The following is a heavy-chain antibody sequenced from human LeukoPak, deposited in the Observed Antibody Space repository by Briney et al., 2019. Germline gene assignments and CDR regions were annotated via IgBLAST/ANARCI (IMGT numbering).Heavy chain of an antibody. CDR2: IYYSGST. Sequence: PSETLSLTCTVSGGSISSYYWSWIRQPPGKGLEWIGYIYYSGSTNYNPSPKSRVTISVDTSKNQFSLKLGSVTAADTAVYYCARFRFLEWSGGFDYWGQGTLVTVSS. CDR1: GGSISSYY. V-gene: IGHV4-59*01. D-gene: IGHD3-3*01. CDR3: ARFRFLEWSGGFDY. J-gene: IGHJ4*02.